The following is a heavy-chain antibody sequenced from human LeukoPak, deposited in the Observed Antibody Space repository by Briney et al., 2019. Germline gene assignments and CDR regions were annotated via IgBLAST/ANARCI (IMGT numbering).Heavy chain of an antibody. V-gene: IGHV3-48*01. J-gene: IGHJ4*02. CDR3: ARFRDDY. CDR2: ISSSSTI. Sequence: GGSLRLSCAASGFTFSSYSMNWVRQAPGKGLEWVSYISSSSTIYYADSVKGRFTISRDNAKNSLYLQMNRLRTEDTAVYYCARFRDDYWGQGSLVTVSS. CDR1: GFTFSSYS. D-gene: IGHD3-10*01.